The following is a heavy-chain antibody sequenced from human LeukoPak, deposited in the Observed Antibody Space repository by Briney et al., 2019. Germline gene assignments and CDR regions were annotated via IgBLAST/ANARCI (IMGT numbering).Heavy chain of an antibody. CDR1: GFTFSGYT. Sequence: GGSLRLSCAASGFTFSGYTMNWVRQAPGKGLEWVASISYGVNNIYYADSVKGRLTISRDNAKNSLFLQMNSLRAEDTAVNYCARQTSYGSDYWFDYWGQGTLVIVSS. CDR3: ARQTSYGSDYWFDY. CDR2: ISYGVNNI. J-gene: IGHJ4*02. V-gene: IGHV3-21*01. D-gene: IGHD3-22*01.